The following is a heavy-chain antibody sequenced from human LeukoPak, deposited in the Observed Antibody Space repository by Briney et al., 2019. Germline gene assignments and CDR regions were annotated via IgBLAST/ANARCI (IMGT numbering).Heavy chain of an antibody. Sequence: SETLSLTCAVPGGSISSGGYPWSWIRQPPGKGLEWIGYIYYSGSTYYNPSLKSRVTISVDTSKNQFSLKLSSVTAADTAVYYCARVRTYYYDSSGYYYWTYFDYWGQGTLVTVSS. D-gene: IGHD3-22*01. CDR3: ARVRTYYYDSSGYYYWTYFDY. V-gene: IGHV4-30-4*07. J-gene: IGHJ4*02. CDR1: GGSISSGGYP. CDR2: IYYSGST.